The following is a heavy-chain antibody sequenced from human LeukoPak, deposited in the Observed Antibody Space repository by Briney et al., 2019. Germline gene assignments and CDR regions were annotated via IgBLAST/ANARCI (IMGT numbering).Heavy chain of an antibody. V-gene: IGHV4-34*01. J-gene: IGHJ5*02. CDR2: INHSGST. D-gene: IGHD6-13*01. CDR3: ARGHGYSSSWYPIDP. Sequence: PSETLSLTCAVYGGSFSGYYWSWIRQPPGKGLEWIGEINHSGSTNYNPSLKSRVTISVDTSKNQFSLKLSSVTAADTAVYHCARGHGYSSSWYPIDPWGQGTLVTVSS. CDR1: GGSFSGYY.